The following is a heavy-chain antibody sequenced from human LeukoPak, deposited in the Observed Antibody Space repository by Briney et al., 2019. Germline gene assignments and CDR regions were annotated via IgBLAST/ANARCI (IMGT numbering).Heavy chain of an antibody. CDR1: GGTFSSYT. Sequence: GASVKVSCKASGGTFSSYTISWVRQAPGQGLEWMGRIIPILGIANYAQKFQGRVTITADKSTSTAYMELSSLRPEDTAVYYCAREGYYDSSGLRYFDYWGQGTLVTVSS. CDR3: AREGYYDSSGLRYFDY. CDR2: IIPILGIA. J-gene: IGHJ4*02. V-gene: IGHV1-69*04. D-gene: IGHD3-22*01.